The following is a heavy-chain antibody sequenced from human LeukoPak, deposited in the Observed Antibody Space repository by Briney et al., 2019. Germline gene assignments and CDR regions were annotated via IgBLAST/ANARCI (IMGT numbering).Heavy chain of an antibody. CDR1: GFIFDDYG. Sequence: PGGSLRLSCAASGFIFDDYGMTWVRQGPGKGLEWVSGINWDGYSTGYVDSVRGRFTISRDNAKSTLYLQMNCLRPEDTALYYCVRDLRTVYAFDPWGQGTLVTVSS. CDR2: INWDGYST. CDR3: VRDLRTVYAFDP. J-gene: IGHJ5*02. V-gene: IGHV3-20*04. D-gene: IGHD2/OR15-2a*01.